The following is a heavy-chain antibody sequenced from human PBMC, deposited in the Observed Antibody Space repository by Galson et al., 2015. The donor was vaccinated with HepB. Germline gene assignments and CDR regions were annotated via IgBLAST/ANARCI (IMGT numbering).Heavy chain of an antibody. V-gene: IGHV3-43*01. CDR2: INWDGSTP. J-gene: IGHJ4*02. CDR3: AKLGASYYDSALYDY. D-gene: IGHD3-22*01. CDR1: GFTFGDFT. Sequence: SLRLSCAASGFTFGDFTFHWVRQVPGKGLEWVSLINWDGSTPLYADSVKGRFTISRDNSINSLYLQMNSLRSEDTALYYCAKLGASYYDSALYDYWGQGTLVSVS.